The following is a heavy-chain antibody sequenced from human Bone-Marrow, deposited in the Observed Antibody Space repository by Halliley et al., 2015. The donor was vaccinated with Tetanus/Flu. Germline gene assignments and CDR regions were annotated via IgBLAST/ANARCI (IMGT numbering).Heavy chain of an antibody. CDR3: RAVNYDSGDSGWYFDY. J-gene: IGHJ4*02. D-gene: IGHD3-22*01. CDR2: IWYDGSEK. V-gene: IGHV3-33*01. CDR1: GFTFSNYG. Sequence: SLRLSCAASGFTFSNYGMHWVRQAPGKGLEWVAVIWYDGSEKYYADSLKGRFTISRDNSKGTLYLQMNSLRTEDTAVYYCRAVNYDSGDSGWYFDYWGQGTLVTVSS.